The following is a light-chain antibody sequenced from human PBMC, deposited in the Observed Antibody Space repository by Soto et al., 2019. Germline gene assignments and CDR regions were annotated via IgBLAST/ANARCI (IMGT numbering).Light chain of an antibody. CDR1: SSTVGGFKV. V-gene: IGLV2-23*01. Sequence: QSALTQPASISGARVQSITIACTGTSSTVGGFKVVSWYQQHPGKAPRVIMHEGIKRPAGVSYRFSGSKSGSTASLTISGLQAEDGADYYCCSCVGATTYVIGTGTRVTVL. CDR2: EGI. J-gene: IGLJ1*01. CDR3: CSCVGATTYV.